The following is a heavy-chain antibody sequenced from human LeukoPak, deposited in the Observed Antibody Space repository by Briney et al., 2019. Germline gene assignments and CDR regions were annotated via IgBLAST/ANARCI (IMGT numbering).Heavy chain of an antibody. J-gene: IGHJ4*02. V-gene: IGHV3-53*01. CDR1: GFTVSSNY. Sequence: PGGSLRLSCAASGFTVSSNYMSWVRQAPGKGLEWVSVIYSGGSTYYADSVKGRFTISRDNSKNTLYLQMNSLRAEDTAVYYCASEMVRGVIDYWGQGTLVTVSS. CDR3: ASEMVRGVIDY. CDR2: IYSGGST. D-gene: IGHD3-10*01.